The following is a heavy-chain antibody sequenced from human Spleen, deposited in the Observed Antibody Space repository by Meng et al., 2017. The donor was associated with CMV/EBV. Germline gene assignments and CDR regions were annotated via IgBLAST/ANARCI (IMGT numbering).Heavy chain of an antibody. J-gene: IGHJ4*02. CDR1: GFTFSDYY. D-gene: IGHD6-13*01. Sequence: LSLTCAASGFTFSDYYMSWIRQAPGKGLEWVSYISSSGSTIYYADSVKGRFTISRDHAKNSLYLQMNSLRAEDTAVYYCARDHDSIAAAGAKDDYWGQGTLVTVSS. CDR3: ARDHDSIAAAGAKDDY. CDR2: ISSSGSTI. V-gene: IGHV3-11*01.